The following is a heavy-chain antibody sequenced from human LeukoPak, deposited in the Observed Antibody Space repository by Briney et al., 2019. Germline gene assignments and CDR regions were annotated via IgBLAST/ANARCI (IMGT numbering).Heavy chain of an antibody. Sequence: GGSLRLSCAASGFTFSSYDMHCVRQAPGKGLEWVAFIRYDGNIKYFADSVKGRFTISRDSSKNTLYLQMDSLRPEDTALYYCAKGRYLDSSGYPIDYWGQGTLVTVSS. J-gene: IGHJ4*02. CDR2: IRYDGNIK. CDR3: AKGRYLDSSGYPIDY. CDR1: GFTFSSYD. V-gene: IGHV3-30*02. D-gene: IGHD3-22*01.